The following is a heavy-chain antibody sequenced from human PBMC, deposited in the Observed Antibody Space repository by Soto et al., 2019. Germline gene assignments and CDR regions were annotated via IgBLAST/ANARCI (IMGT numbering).Heavy chain of an antibody. CDR1: GFTFSDYY. CDR2: ISSSSTYT. V-gene: IGHV3-11*06. Sequence: VQLVESGGGLVKPGGSLRLSCAASGFTFSDYYMTWIRQAPGKGLEWVSYISSSSTYTKYADSVKGRFTISRDNAKKSLYLQMNSLRAEDTAMYYCARSPLMSYDAFDIWGQGTMVTVSS. CDR3: ARSPLMSYDAFDI. J-gene: IGHJ3*02.